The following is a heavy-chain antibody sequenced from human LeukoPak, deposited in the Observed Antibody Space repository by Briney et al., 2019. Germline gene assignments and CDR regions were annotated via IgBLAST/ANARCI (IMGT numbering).Heavy chain of an antibody. D-gene: IGHD3-9*01. Sequence: GGSLRLSCAASGFTFSSYSMNWVRQAPGKGLEWVSYISSSSSTIYYADSVKGRFTISRDNAKNSLYLQMNSLRAEDTAVYYCARDGDYDILTGYLNGEAFDIWGQGTMVTVSS. CDR2: ISSSSSTI. J-gene: IGHJ3*02. V-gene: IGHV3-48*01. CDR1: GFTFSSYS. CDR3: ARDGDYDILTGYLNGEAFDI.